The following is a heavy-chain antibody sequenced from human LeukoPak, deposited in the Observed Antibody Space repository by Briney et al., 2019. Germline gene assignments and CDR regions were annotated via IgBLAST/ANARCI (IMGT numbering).Heavy chain of an antibody. CDR1: GYTFTGYY. V-gene: IGHV1-2*02. J-gene: IGHJ6*02. CDR3: AREFVVVAATSSYYGMDV. D-gene: IGHD2-15*01. Sequence: ASVKVSCKASGYTFTGYYMHWVRQAPGQGLEWMGWINPNSGGTNYAQKFQGRVTMTRDTSISTAYMELSRLRSDDTAVYYCAREFVVVAATSSYYGMDVWGQGTTVTASS. CDR2: INPNSGGT.